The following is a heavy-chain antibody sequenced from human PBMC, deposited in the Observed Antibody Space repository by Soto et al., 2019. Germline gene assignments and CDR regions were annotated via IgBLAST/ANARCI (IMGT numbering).Heavy chain of an antibody. CDR1: IDSSSSYY. Sequence: SETLSLTCTVSIDSSSSYYWNWIPQPPGRGLEWIGYIFYSGTTNYSLSLKSRVTMAVDRSKNQISLKLRSVTAADTDVYYCARMGDYGSFDYWGQGTLVTVSS. CDR3: ARMGDYGSFDY. J-gene: IGHJ4*02. V-gene: IGHV4-59*01. CDR2: IFYSGTT. D-gene: IGHD4-17*01.